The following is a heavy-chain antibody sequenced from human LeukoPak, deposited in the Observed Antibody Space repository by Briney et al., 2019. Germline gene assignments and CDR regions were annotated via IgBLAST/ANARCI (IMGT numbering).Heavy chain of an antibody. J-gene: IGHJ6*03. D-gene: IGHD1-1*01. V-gene: IGHV4-39*07. Sequence: SETLSLTCTVSGGSISSYYWGWIRQPPGKGLEWIGSIYYSGSTYYNPSLKSRVTISVDTSKNQFSLKLSSVTAADTAVYYCARDGVNGKIYYYYYMDVWGKGTTVTVSS. CDR2: IYYSGST. CDR1: GGSISSYY. CDR3: ARDGVNGKIYYYYYMDV.